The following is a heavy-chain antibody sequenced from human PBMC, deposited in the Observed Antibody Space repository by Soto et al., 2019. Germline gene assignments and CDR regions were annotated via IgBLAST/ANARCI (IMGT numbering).Heavy chain of an antibody. CDR2: IYHSANP. CDR1: GGSISSGGYS. V-gene: IGHV4-30-2*01. J-gene: IGHJ4*02. CDR3: ARSLYGDPNAFDY. D-gene: IGHD4-17*01. Sequence: QLQLQESGSGLVKPSQTLSLTCAVSGGSISSGGYSWVWIRQPPGKGLDWIGYIYHSANPYYNPSLNSRVTISVARSKNQFSLRLSSVTDADTAVYFCARSLYGDPNAFDYCGQGTLVTVSS.